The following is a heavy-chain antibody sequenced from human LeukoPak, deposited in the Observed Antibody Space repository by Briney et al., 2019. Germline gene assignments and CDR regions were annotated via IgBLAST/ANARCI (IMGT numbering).Heavy chain of an antibody. Sequence: GGSLRLSCAASGFTFSSYAMHWVRQAPGKGLEWVAVISYDGSNKYYADSVKGRFTISRDNSKNTLYLQMNSLRAEDTAVYYCAREGVAPGGHGMDVWGQGTTVTVSS. CDR2: ISYDGSNK. CDR3: AREGVAPGGHGMDV. CDR1: GFTFSSYA. D-gene: IGHD2-15*01. J-gene: IGHJ6*02. V-gene: IGHV3-30*04.